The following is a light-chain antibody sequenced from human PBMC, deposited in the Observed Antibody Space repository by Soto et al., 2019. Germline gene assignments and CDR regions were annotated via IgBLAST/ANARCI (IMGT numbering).Light chain of an antibody. J-gene: IGKJ4*01. Sequence: EIVLTQSPATLSLSPGERATLSCRASQSVSSYLAWYQQKPGQAPRLLIYDASNRATGIPARFSGSGSGTDFTLTITSLETEDSAVYYCQQRSNWPRTFGGGTKVDIK. CDR3: QQRSNWPRT. CDR2: DAS. CDR1: QSVSSY. V-gene: IGKV3-11*01.